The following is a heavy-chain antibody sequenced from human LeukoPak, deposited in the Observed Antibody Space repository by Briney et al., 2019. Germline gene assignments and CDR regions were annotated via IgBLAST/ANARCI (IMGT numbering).Heavy chain of an antibody. CDR2: IWYDGSNK. Sequence: GGSLRLSCAASGFTFSSYAMSWVRQAPGKGLEWVAAIWYDGSNKYYGDSVKGRFTISRDNSKNTLCLQMNSLRAEDTVVYYWAIDMGGDTPYFDYGGRGRLV. J-gene: IGHJ4*02. CDR1: GFTFSSYA. CDR3: AIDMGGDTPYFDY. V-gene: IGHV3-33*08. D-gene: IGHD3-16*01.